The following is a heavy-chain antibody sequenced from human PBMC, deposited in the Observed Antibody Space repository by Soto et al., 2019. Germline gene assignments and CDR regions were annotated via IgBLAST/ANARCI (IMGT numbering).Heavy chain of an antibody. CDR2: IIPIFGTA. D-gene: IGHD6-13*01. CDR1: GGTFSSYA. J-gene: IGHJ5*02. Sequence: GASVKVSCKASGGTFSSYAISWVRQAPGQGLEWMGGIIPIFGTANYAQKFQGRVTITADESTSTAYMELSSLRSEDTAVYYCAREYFIAAAGDSNWFDPWGQGTLVTVSS. CDR3: AREYFIAAAGDSNWFDP. V-gene: IGHV1-69*13.